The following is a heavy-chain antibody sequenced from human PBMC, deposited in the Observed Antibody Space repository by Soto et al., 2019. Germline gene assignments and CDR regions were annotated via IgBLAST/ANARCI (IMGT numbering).Heavy chain of an antibody. CDR3: ARDRQYSISVTAYSDFDMDV. CDR2: MSYDGSDK. Sequence: GGSLRLSCAASGFTFSNYGMPWVRQAPGKGLEWVAVMSYDGSDKYYADSVKGRFTISRDNSKNTLYLQMNSLRTEDTAVYYCARDRQYSISVTAYSDFDMDVWGQGTPVTVSS. J-gene: IGHJ6*02. CDR1: GFTFSNYG. V-gene: IGHV3-33*05. D-gene: IGHD6-6*01.